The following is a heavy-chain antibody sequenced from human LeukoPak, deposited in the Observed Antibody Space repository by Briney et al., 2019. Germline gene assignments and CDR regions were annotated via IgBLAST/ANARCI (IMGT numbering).Heavy chain of an antibody. V-gene: IGHV4-39*07. CDR2: IYYSGST. Sequence: PSETLSLTCTVSGGSIRSSSYYWGWICQPPGKGLEWIGSIYYSGSTYYNPSLKSRVTISVDTSKNQFSLKLSSVTAADTAVYYCARLRVAGTRYFDYWGQGTLVTVSS. CDR1: GGSIRSSSYY. CDR3: ARLRVAGTRYFDY. D-gene: IGHD6-19*01. J-gene: IGHJ4*02.